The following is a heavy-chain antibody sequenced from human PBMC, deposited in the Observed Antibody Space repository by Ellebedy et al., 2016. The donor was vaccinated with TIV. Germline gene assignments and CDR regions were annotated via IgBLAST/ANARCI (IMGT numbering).Heavy chain of an antibody. CDR1: GDSISSGGYS. Sequence: SETLSLXCAVSGDSISSGGYSWSWIRQLPGKGLEWIGYIYHSGKTYYNPSLKSRVTISVDRPKNQFSVRLNSVTAADTAVYYCARVRNYYDSSGYYWPYNWFDPWGQGTLVTVSS. V-gene: IGHV4-30-2*01. CDR3: ARVRNYYDSSGYYWPYNWFDP. J-gene: IGHJ5*02. CDR2: IYHSGKT. D-gene: IGHD3-22*01.